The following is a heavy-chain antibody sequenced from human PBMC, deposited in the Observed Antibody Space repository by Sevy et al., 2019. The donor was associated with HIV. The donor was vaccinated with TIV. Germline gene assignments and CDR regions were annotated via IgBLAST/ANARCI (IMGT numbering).Heavy chain of an antibody. V-gene: IGHV3-30*02. J-gene: IGHJ6*02. D-gene: IGHD5-12*01. CDR2: IRYDGSNK. CDR1: GFTFSSYG. Sequence: GGSLRLSCAASGFTFSSYGMHWVRQAPGKGLEWVAFIRYDGSNKYYADSVKGRFTISRDNSKNTLYLQMNSLRAEDTAVYYCAKVRVATPTDYYGMDVWGQGTTVIVSS. CDR3: AKVRVATPTDYYGMDV.